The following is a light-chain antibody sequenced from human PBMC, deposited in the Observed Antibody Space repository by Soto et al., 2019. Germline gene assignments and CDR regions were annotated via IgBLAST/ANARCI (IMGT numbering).Light chain of an antibody. CDR3: QQYNTYSPWT. CDR2: DAS. V-gene: IGKV1-5*01. J-gene: IGKJ1*01. CDR1: QSIETW. Sequence: DIQMTQSPSTLSASIGDTVTITCRASQSIETWLAWYQQKPGKAPKLLIYDASSLQDGVPSRFSGSGSGTDFTLTISSLQPDDFATYYCQQYNTYSPWTFDQGTKVEIK.